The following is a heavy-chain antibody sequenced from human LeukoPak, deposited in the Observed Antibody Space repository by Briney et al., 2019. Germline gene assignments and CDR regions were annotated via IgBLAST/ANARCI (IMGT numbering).Heavy chain of an antibody. CDR3: ARGTVYDASGYVDN. CDR1: GFIFSIYW. CDR2: LKQDGSEK. V-gene: IGHV3-7*03. D-gene: IGHD3-22*01. J-gene: IGHJ4*02. Sequence: PGGSLSLSCAASGFIFSIYWMTCVRQTTGKGLECVANLKQDGSEKDYVVSVEGRFTFSREYDKHILYLKVNSVRAEYTGVYYCARGTVYDASGYVDNWGQGTLVTASS.